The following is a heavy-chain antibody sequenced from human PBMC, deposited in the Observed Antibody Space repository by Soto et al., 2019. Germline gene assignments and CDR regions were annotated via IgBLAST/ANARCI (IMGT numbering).Heavy chain of an antibody. CDR3: ANQGGYCSGGSCYRPQTFPIKIYYFDY. CDR1: GGSISSSSYY. J-gene: IGHJ4*02. D-gene: IGHD2-15*01. V-gene: IGHV4-39*01. Sequence: SETLSLTCTVSGGSISSSSYYWGWIRQPPGKGLEWIGSIYYSGSTYYNQSLKNRVTISVDTSKNQFSLKLSSVTAAYTAVYYCANQGGYCSGGSCYRPQTFPIKIYYFDYWGQGTLVTVSS. CDR2: IYYSGST.